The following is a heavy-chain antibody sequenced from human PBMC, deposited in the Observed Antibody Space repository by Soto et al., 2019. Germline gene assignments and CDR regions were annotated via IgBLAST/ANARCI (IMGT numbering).Heavy chain of an antibody. CDR2: FDPEDGET. CDR3: ARTAGAYCGGDCYSSWYFDL. V-gene: IGHV1-24*01. Sequence: ASVKVSCKVSGYTLTELSMHWVRQAPGKGLEWMGGFDPEDGETIYAQKFQGRVTMTEDTSTDTAYMELSSLRSEDTAVYYCARTAGAYCGGDCYSSWYFDLWGRGTLVTSP. CDR1: GYTLTELS. J-gene: IGHJ2*01. D-gene: IGHD2-21*02.